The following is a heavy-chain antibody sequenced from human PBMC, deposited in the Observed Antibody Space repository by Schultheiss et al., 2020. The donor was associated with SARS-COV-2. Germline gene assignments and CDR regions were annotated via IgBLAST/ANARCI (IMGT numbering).Heavy chain of an antibody. J-gene: IGHJ6*03. CDR3: AKGESSSIIYYYYYMDV. D-gene: IGHD6-6*01. CDR2: ISGSGGST. Sequence: GESLKISCAASGFTFSDYYMSWIRQAPGKGLEWVSAISGSGGSTYYADSVKGRFTISRDNSKNTLYLQMNSLRAEDTAVYYCAKGESSSIIYYYYYMDVWGKGTTVTVSS. CDR1: GFTFSDYY. V-gene: IGHV3-23*01.